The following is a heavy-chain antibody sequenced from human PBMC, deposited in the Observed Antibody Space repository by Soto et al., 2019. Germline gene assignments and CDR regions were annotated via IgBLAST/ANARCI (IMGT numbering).Heavy chain of an antibody. CDR1: GCTISNAW. D-gene: IGHD2-2*01. J-gene: IGHJ4*02. V-gene: IGHV3-15*01. Sequence: GGSLTLSCAASGCTISNAWMSWVRKDPGKGLEWVGRSKSKTDGGPTDYAAPVKGRFPISRDDSNNTLYLQMNSLKTEDTAVYYCTSDIVVVPAAMSFDYWGQGTLVTVSS. CDR3: TSDIVVVPAAMSFDY. CDR2: SKSKTDGGPT.